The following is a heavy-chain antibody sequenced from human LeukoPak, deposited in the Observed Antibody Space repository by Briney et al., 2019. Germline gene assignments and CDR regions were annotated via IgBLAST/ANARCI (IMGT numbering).Heavy chain of an antibody. CDR3: ATTTYYGSGSHYYYGMDV. D-gene: IGHD3-10*01. CDR2: INPSGGST. Sequence: GASVKVSCKASGYMFTGNYMHWVRQAPGQGLEWMGIINPSGGSTRYAQKFQGRVTMTRDTSTSTVYMELSSLRSEDTAVYYCATTTYYGSGSHYYYGMDVWGQGTTVTVSS. V-gene: IGHV1-46*01. J-gene: IGHJ6*02. CDR1: GYMFTGNY.